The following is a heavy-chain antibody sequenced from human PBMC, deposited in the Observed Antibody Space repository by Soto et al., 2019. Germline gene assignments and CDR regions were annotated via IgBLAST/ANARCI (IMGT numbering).Heavy chain of an antibody. D-gene: IGHD7-27*01. J-gene: IGHJ4*02. Sequence: QVHLQESGPGLVKPSETLSLTCTVSGDSISTDYWSWIRQSPGKGLEWIGFIYYGGRTNYNPSLKSRVPVSVDPPKNQLSLKLSSVTAAATAVYYCAKNWNWGALVHWGQGTLVTVSS. CDR1: GDSISTDY. CDR2: IYYGGRT. CDR3: AKNWNWGALVH. V-gene: IGHV4-59*08.